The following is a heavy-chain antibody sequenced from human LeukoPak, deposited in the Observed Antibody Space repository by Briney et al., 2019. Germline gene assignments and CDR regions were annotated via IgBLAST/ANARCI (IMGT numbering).Heavy chain of an antibody. J-gene: IGHJ4*02. V-gene: IGHV3-21*05. CDR1: GFTFSSYA. CDR3: ATDQRYAFDY. Sequence: KTGGSLRLSCAASGFTFSSYAMSWVRQAPGKGLEWVSNIRTSSEGANLAFYADSVKGRVTFSRDGAKNTLYLHMHSLRDDDTAVYYCATDQRYAFDYWGQGILVTVSS. CDR2: IRTSSEGANLA. D-gene: IGHD3-9*01.